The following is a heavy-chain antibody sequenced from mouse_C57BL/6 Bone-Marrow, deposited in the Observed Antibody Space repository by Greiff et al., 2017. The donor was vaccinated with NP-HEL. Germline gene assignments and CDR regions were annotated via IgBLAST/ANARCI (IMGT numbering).Heavy chain of an antibody. CDR3: ARETTVGDY. J-gene: IGHJ2*01. CDR2: IYPGSGNT. Sequence: VQLQQSGAELVRPGASVKLSCKASGYTFTDYYINWVKQRPGQGLEWIARIYPGSGNTYYNEKFKGKATLTAEKSSSTAYMQLSSLTSEDSAVYFCARETTVGDYWGQGTTLTVSS. CDR1: GYTFTDYY. D-gene: IGHD1-1*01. V-gene: IGHV1-76*01.